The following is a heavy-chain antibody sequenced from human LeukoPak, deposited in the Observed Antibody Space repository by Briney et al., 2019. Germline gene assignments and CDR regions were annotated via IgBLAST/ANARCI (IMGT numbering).Heavy chain of an antibody. V-gene: IGHV1-2*02. CDR3: ARVDDILTGHNWFDP. CDR2: INPNSGGT. Sequence: ASVKVSCKASGGTFSSYNFIWVRQAPGQGLEWMGWINPNSGGTNYAQKFQGRVTMTRDTSISTAYMELSRLRSDDTAVYYCARVDDILTGHNWFDPWGQGTLVTVSS. D-gene: IGHD3-9*01. J-gene: IGHJ5*02. CDR1: GGTFSSYN.